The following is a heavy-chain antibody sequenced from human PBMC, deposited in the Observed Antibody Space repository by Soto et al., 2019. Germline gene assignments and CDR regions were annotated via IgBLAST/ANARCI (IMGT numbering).Heavy chain of an antibody. J-gene: IGHJ2*01. V-gene: IGHV1-69*01. CDR3: GSRGLFYGSWNCVP. CDR2: NLPLDNIS. D-gene: IGHD3-10*01. Sequence: VQLVQSGAEVKKPGSSVTVSCKAAGGDFSSYAISWVRQAPGQGRDWMGGNLPLDNISNYAQKFPGRVTITADAPPSTDYMDRGNSALDDSASYYCGSRGLFYGSWNCVPWVRGPLIAVSS. CDR1: GGDFSSYA.